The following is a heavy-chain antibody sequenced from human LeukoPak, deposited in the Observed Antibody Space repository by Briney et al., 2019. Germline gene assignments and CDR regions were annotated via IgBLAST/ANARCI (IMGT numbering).Heavy chain of an antibody. V-gene: IGHV1-18*01. Sequence: ASVKVSCKASGYTFTSYGISWVRQAPGQGLEWMGWISAYNGNTNYAQKLQGRVTMTTDTSTSTAYMELRSLRSDDTAVYYCARVGYDFFPYYYYMDVWGKGTTVTVSS. D-gene: IGHD3-3*01. CDR1: GYTFTSYG. CDR2: ISAYNGNT. CDR3: ARVGYDFFPYYYYMDV. J-gene: IGHJ6*03.